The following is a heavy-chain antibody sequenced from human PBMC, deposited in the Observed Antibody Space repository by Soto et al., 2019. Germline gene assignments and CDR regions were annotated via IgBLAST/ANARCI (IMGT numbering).Heavy chain of an antibody. V-gene: IGHV1-69*01. CDR2: IIPLSGTT. CDR3: AAELGFGIFSVV. CDR1: GDTFKTCV. D-gene: IGHD7-27*01. J-gene: IGHJ6*02. Sequence: QVQVVQSGVEVRRPGSSVKVSCKASGDTFKTCVISWVRQAPGQGLEWMGGIIPLSGTTDFAQRFQGKLTITTDESTTTAYMEPSRLRSEDIATYCCAAELGFGIFSVVWGQGNAVIVSS.